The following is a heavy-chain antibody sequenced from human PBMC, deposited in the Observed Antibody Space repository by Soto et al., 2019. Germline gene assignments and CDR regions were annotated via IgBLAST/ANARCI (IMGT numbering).Heavy chain of an antibody. Sequence: SETLSLTCTVSDGSVSSYYWGWIRQPPGKGLEWIGSIYYSGSTYYNPSLKSRVTISVDTSKNQFSLKLSSVTAADTAVYYCARTGYSSSWVMDFWGQGSTVTVSS. D-gene: IGHD6-13*01. CDR1: DGSVSSYY. V-gene: IGHV4-39*01. J-gene: IGHJ6*02. CDR3: ARTGYSSSWVMDF. CDR2: IYYSGST.